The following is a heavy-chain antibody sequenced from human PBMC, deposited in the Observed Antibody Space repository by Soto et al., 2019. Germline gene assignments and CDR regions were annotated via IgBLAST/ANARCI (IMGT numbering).Heavy chain of an antibody. V-gene: IGHV1-69*08. CDR1: GGTFSSYT. J-gene: IGHJ5*02. Sequence: QVQLVQSGAEVKKPGSSVKVSCKASGGTFSSYTISWVRQAPGQGLEWMGRIIPILGIANYAQKFQGRVTITADNSTSTAYMELSSLRSEDTAVYYCAREGLVPAAMGWFDPWGQGTLVTVSS. CDR2: IIPILGIA. CDR3: AREGLVPAAMGWFDP. D-gene: IGHD2-2*01.